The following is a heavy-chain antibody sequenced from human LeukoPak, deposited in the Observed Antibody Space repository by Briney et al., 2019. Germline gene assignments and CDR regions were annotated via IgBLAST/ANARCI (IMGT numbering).Heavy chain of an antibody. D-gene: IGHD3-9*01. V-gene: IGHV3-23*01. CDR2: ISAGGGST. Sequence: GGFLRLSCAASGFTFSSYAMSWVRQAPGKGLEWVAGISAGGGSTYYADSVKGRFTISRDNSKNMLYLQLNSLRAEDTAVYYCAKGDPPTYYDILTGQDYWGQGTLVTVSS. J-gene: IGHJ4*02. CDR1: GFTFSSYA. CDR3: AKGDPPTYYDILTGQDY.